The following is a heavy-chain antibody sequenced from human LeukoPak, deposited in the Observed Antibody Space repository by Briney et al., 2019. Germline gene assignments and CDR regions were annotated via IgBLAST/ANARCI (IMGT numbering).Heavy chain of an antibody. J-gene: IGHJ4*02. Sequence: SETLSLTCTVSGGSISSSSYYWDWIRQPPGKGLEWIGSIYYSGSTYYNPSLKSRVTISVDTSKNQFSLKLSSVTAADTAVYYCARDSIAAAAYYFDYWGQGTLVTVSS. D-gene: IGHD6-13*01. V-gene: IGHV4-39*07. CDR2: IYYSGST. CDR1: GGSISSSSYY. CDR3: ARDSIAAAAYYFDY.